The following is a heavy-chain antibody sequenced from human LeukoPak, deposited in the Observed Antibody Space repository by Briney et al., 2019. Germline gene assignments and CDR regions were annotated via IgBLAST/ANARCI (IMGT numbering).Heavy chain of an antibody. Sequence: SETLSLTCTVSGYSISSGYYWGWIRQPPGKGLEWIGSIYHSGRTFYKPSLRSRVTISVDKSENQFSLNLSSVTAADTAVYYCVANGWYALDIWGQGTMVTVSS. V-gene: IGHV4-38-2*02. D-gene: IGHD6-19*01. J-gene: IGHJ3*02. CDR3: VANGWYALDI. CDR2: IYHSGRT. CDR1: GYSISSGYY.